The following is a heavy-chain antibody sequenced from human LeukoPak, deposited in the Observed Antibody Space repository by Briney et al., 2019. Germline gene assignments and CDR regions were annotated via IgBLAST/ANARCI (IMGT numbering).Heavy chain of an antibody. Sequence: SETLSLTCAVYGGSFSGYYWSWIRQPPGKGLEWIGEINHSGSTNYNPSLKSRVTISVDTSKNQFSLKLSSVTAADTAVYYCARDCFTYYYDGSGCQDAFDIWGQGTMVTVSS. J-gene: IGHJ3*02. D-gene: IGHD3-22*01. V-gene: IGHV4-34*01. CDR2: INHSGST. CDR3: ARDCFTYYYDGSGCQDAFDI. CDR1: GGSFSGYY.